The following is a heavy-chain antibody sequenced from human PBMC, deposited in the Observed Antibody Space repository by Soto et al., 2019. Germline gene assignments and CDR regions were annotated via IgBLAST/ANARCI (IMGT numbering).Heavy chain of an antibody. CDR2: MFHGGST. V-gene: IGHV4-34*12. D-gene: IGHD3-22*01. CDR3: ARPRYHSNTFYYYLVS. Sequence: SQTLSLTCAVYGGSLSGYYWSWIRQPPGKGLEWIGEMFHGGSTYYSPSLKSRVIISVDTSKNQFSLDLSSVTAADTAVYYCARPRYHSNTFYYYLVSWGQAALVTV. CDR1: GGSLSGYY. J-gene: IGHJ4*02.